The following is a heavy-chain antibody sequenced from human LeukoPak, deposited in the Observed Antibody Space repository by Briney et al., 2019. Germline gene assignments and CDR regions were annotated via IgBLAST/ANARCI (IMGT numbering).Heavy chain of an antibody. CDR1: GYTFTGYD. Sequence: ASVRVSCKASGYTFTGYDINWVRQATRQGLEWMGWMNPYTGDTGYAQKFQGRVTMTRNTSIDTAYMELSGLRSEDTAVYYCTRGSLSGSSRDYWGQGTLVTVSS. CDR2: MNPYTGDT. D-gene: IGHD1-26*01. J-gene: IGHJ4*02. V-gene: IGHV1-8*01. CDR3: TRGSLSGSSRDY.